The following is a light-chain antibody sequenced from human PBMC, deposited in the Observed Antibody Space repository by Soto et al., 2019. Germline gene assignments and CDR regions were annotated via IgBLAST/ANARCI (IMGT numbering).Light chain of an antibody. CDR1: HYIDRY. Sequence: DIQMTQSPSSLSASIGDRVTITCRAGHYIDRYLNWYQQKPGKAPKLLIYAASSLQSGVPSRFSGSGSGTDFTLSISSLQPEDFATYYCQQSYSAPEYSFGQGTKLEIK. CDR3: QQSYSAPEYS. J-gene: IGKJ2*03. CDR2: AAS. V-gene: IGKV1-39*01.